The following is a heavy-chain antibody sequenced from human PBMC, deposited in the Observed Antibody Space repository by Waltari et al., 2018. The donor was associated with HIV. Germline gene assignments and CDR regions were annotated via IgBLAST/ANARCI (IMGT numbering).Heavy chain of an antibody. CDR1: GFTFSSYA. CDR3: AKDPSGSYSRFDY. CDR2: ISTGGGST. J-gene: IGHJ4*02. Sequence: EVQLLESGGGLVQPGGSLRLSCVASGFTFSSYAMTWVRQAPGKGLEWVSGISTGGGSTYYADSVKGRFTISRDNSKNTVSLQMNTLRAEDTAIYYCAKDPSGSYSRFDYWGQGTLVTVSS. V-gene: IGHV3-23*01. D-gene: IGHD1-26*01.